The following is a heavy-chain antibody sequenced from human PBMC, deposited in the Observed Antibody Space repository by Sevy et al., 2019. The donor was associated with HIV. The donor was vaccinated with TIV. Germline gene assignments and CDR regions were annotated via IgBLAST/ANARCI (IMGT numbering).Heavy chain of an antibody. V-gene: IGHV3-15*01. D-gene: IGHD6-6*01. Sequence: GGSLRLSCAASGFTFSNVWMSWVRRAPGKGPEWVGRIRSKTDGGTTDYAAPVKGRFTISRDDSKNTLYLQMSGLKTEDTAVSYCTIDPVHFLWGRGTLVTGSS. CDR1: GFTFSNVW. CDR2: IRSKTDGGTT. CDR3: TIDPVHFL. J-gene: IGHJ4*02.